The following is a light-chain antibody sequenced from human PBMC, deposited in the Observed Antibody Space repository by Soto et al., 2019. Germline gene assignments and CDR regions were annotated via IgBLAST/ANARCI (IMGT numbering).Light chain of an antibody. CDR1: SSDVGGYNY. CDR3: SSYAGSSNV. CDR2: EVN. Sequence: ALAQPPSASGSPGQSVAISCTGTSSDVGGYNYVSWYQQHPGKAPKLMIYEVNKRPSGVPDRLSGSKSGNTASLTVSGLQAEDEADYYCSSYAGSSNVFGTGTKVTVL. V-gene: IGLV2-8*01. J-gene: IGLJ1*01.